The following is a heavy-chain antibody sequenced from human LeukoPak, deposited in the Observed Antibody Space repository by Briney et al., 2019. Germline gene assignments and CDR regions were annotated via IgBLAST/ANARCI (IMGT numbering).Heavy chain of an antibody. V-gene: IGHV4-30-4*08. D-gene: IGHD2-2*01. CDR2: IYYSGST. J-gene: IGHJ1*01. CDR3: ARGRYCSSTSCYDFQH. CDR1: GGSISSGDHY. Sequence: PSQTLSLTCTVSGGSISSGDHYWSWIRQPPGTGLEYIGYIYYSGSTYYNPSLKSRVTISVDTSKNQFSLKLSSVTAADTAVYYCARGRYCSSTSCYDFQHWGQGTLVTVSS.